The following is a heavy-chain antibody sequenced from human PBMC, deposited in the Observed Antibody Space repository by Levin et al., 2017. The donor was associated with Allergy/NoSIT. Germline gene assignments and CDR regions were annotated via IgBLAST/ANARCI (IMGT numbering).Heavy chain of an antibody. V-gene: IGHV5-51*01. Sequence: NLGESLKISCQGSGYSFISYWIAWVRQMPGKGLEWMGSVYPADSDATYNPSFLVQVSISVDKSLKTAYLQWSRLKPSDTAMYYCAKIDSHSGYGMNVWGQGTTVTVSS. D-gene: IGHD2-15*01. CDR1: GYSFISYW. J-gene: IGHJ6*02. CDR2: VYPADSDA. CDR3: AKIDSHSGYGMNV.